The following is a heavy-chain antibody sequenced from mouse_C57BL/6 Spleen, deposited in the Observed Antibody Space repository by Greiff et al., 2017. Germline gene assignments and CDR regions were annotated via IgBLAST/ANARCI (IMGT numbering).Heavy chain of an antibody. CDR2: IYPGSGST. V-gene: IGHV1-55*01. Sequence: QVQLKQPGAELVKPGASVKMSCKASGYTFTSYWITWVKQRPGQGLEWIGDIYPGSGSTNYNEKFKSKATLTVDTSSSTAYMQLSSLTSEDSAVYYCAREGGLPRYFDVWGTGTTVTVSS. CDR1: GYTFTSYW. CDR3: AREGGLPRYFDV. J-gene: IGHJ1*03. D-gene: IGHD2-4*01.